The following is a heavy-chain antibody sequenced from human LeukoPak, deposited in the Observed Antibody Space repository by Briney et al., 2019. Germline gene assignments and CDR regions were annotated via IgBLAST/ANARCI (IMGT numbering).Heavy chain of an antibody. D-gene: IGHD2-2*01. V-gene: IGHV5-51*01. CDR1: GYSFTNYW. CDR3: GRDGPVPATADAFYF. J-gene: IGHJ3*01. CDR2: IYPGDSDI. Sequence: GESLRIPCKGSGYSFTNYWIGWVRQMPGKGLEWMGSIYPGDSDIRNSPSFQGRVTISVDKYIRTVYLQWSSLRASDAAMYYCGRDGPVPATADAFYFWGQGTMGTVSS.